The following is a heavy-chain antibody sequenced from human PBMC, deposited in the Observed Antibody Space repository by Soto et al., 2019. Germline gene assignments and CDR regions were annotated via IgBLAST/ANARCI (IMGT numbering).Heavy chain of an antibody. D-gene: IGHD2-15*01. Sequence: ASVKVSCKVSGHTLTELSMHWVRQAPGKGLEWMGGFDPEDGETIYAQKFQGRVTMTEDTSTDTAYMELSSLRSEDTAVYYCATDRRDAAPGSYYYYGMDVWGQGTTVTVSS. V-gene: IGHV1-24*01. J-gene: IGHJ6*02. CDR2: FDPEDGET. CDR3: ATDRRDAAPGSYYYYGMDV. CDR1: GHTLTELS.